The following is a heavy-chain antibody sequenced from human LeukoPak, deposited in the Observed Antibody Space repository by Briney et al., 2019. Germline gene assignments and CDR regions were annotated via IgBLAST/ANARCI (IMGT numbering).Heavy chain of an antibody. CDR3: ARSFGYSYGLPFDY. CDR1: GGYISSNSYD. D-gene: IGHD5-18*01. J-gene: IGHJ4*02. Sequence: SETLSLTCTVAGGYISSNSYDWGSIRQPPGKGLEWIGSISYTGSTYYNPSLKSRVSISADTSKNQFSLKLSSVTAADTAICYCARSFGYSYGLPFDYWGQGNLVTVSS. CDR2: ISYTGST. V-gene: IGHV4-39*01.